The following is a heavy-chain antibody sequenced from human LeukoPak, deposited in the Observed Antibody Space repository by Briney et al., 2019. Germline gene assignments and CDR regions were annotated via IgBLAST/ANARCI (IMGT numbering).Heavy chain of an antibody. V-gene: IGHV4-34*01. J-gene: IGHJ4*02. CDR3: ARGGGDGNGGY. CDR1: GGSFSGYY. Sequence: SETLSLTCAVYGGSFSGYYWSWIRQPPGKGLEWIGEINHSGSTNYNPSLKSRVTISVDTSKNQFSLKLSSVTAADTAVYYCARGGGDGNGGYWGQGTLVTVSS. CDR2: INHSGST. D-gene: IGHD4-23*01.